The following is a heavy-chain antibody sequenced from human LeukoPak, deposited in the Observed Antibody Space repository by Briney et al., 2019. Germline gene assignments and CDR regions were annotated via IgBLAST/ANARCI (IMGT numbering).Heavy chain of an antibody. D-gene: IGHD4-17*01. CDR2: ISAYNGNT. Sequence: ASVTVSCKASGYTFTSYGISWVRQAPGQGLEWMGWISAYNGNTNYAQKLQGRVTMTTDTSTSTAYMELRSLRSDDTAVYYCARGPKSYGDYGRLNYWGQGTLVTVSS. V-gene: IGHV1-18*01. CDR3: ARGPKSYGDYGRLNY. J-gene: IGHJ4*02. CDR1: GYTFTSYG.